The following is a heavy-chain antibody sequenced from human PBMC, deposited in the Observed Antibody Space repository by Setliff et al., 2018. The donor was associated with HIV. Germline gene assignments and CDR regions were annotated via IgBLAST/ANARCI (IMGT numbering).Heavy chain of an antibody. Sequence: GGSLRLSCAASGFTFSSYSMSWVRQAPGKGLEWVSAISASGASTFYADSLKGRFTISRDNSKNTLYLQMNSLRAEDTAVYYCAKTLPTLYPPHDYYFAMDVWGQGTTVTVSS. J-gene: IGHJ6*02. V-gene: IGHV3-23*01. CDR2: ISASGAST. CDR1: GFTFSSYS. CDR3: AKTLPTLYPPHDYYFAMDV. D-gene: IGHD2-15*01.